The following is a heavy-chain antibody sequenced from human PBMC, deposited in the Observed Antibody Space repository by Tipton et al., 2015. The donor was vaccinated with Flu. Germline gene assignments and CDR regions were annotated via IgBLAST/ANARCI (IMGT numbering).Heavy chain of an antibody. CDR3: ARDHPVWVAYGMDV. V-gene: IGHV4-31*03. CDR1: GGSISSGGYY. CDR2: IYYSGSI. D-gene: IGHD2-15*01. J-gene: IGHJ6*02. Sequence: TLSLTCTVSGGSISSGGYYWSWIRQHPGKGLEWIGYIYYSGSIYYNPSLKSRVTISVDTSKNQFSLKLSSVTAADTAVYYCARDHPVWVAYGMDVWGQGTTVTVSS.